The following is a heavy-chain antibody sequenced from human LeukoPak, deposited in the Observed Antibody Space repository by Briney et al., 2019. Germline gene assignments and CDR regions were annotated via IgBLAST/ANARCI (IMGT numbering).Heavy chain of an antibody. CDR3: ARWAGRGSPQWYGPLDY. CDR1: GGTFSTYA. D-gene: IGHD2-8*01. J-gene: IGHJ4*02. Sequence: SVKVSCKASGGTFSTYAISWVRQAPGQGLEWMGGIIPIFGSPNYAQKFQGRVTITADESTSTTYMELSSLRSEDTALYYCARWAGRGSPQWYGPLDYWGQGTLVTVSS. V-gene: IGHV1-69*01. CDR2: IIPIFGSP.